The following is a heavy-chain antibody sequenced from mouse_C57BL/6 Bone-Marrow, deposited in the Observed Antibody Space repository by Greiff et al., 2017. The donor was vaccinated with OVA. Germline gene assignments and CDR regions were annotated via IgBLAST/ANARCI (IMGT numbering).Heavy chain of an antibody. CDR1: GFSLTSYG. Sequence: QVQLQQSGPGLVQPSQSLSITCTVSGFSLTSYGVHWVRQSPGKGLEWLGVIWRGGSTDYYAAFMSRLSITKDDSKSQVFFKMNSLQADDTAIYYCAKKGDYYGSSPLYAMDYWGQGTSVTVSS. CDR3: AKKGDYYGSSPLYAMDY. CDR2: IWRGGST. J-gene: IGHJ4*01. V-gene: IGHV2-5*01. D-gene: IGHD1-1*01.